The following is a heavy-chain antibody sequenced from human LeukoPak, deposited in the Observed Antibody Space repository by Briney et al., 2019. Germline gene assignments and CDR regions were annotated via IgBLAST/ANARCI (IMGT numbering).Heavy chain of an antibody. CDR3: TKEGPYDILTGYYNVMDY. J-gene: IGHJ4*02. D-gene: IGHD3-9*01. V-gene: IGHV3-30*18. Sequence: GGSLRLSCAASGFTFSSYGMHWVRQAPGKGLEWVAVISYDGSNKYYADSVKGRFTISRDNSKNTLYLQMNSLRAEDTAVYYCTKEGPYDILTGYYNVMDYWGQGTLVTVSS. CDR1: GFTFSSYG. CDR2: ISYDGSNK.